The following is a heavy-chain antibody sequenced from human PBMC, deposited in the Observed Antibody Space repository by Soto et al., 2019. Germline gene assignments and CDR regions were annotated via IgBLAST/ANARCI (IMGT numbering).Heavy chain of an antibody. CDR1: GGTFSSYA. J-gene: IGHJ6*02. V-gene: IGHV1-69*13. CDR2: IIPIFGTA. CDR3: ARDRTIHPLRPDI. Sequence: ASVKVSCKASGGTFSSYAISWVRQAPGQGLEWMGGIIPIFGTANYAQKFQGRVTITADESTSTAYMELSSLRSEDTAVYYCARDRTIHPLRPDIWGQGTTVTVSS. D-gene: IGHD2-8*01.